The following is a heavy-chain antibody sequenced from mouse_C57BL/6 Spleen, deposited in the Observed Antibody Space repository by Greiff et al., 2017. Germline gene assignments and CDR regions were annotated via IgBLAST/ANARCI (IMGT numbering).Heavy chain of an antibody. J-gene: IGHJ1*03. D-gene: IGHD3-2*02. V-gene: IGHV1-52*01. CDR3: ARKGDSSGPWYFDV. Sequence: QVQLQQPGAELVRPGSSVKLSCKASGYTFTSYWMHWVKQRPIQGLEWIGNIDPSDSETHYNQKFKDKAILTVDKSSSTAYMQLSSLTSEDSAVYYCARKGDSSGPWYFDVWGTGTTVTVSS. CDR1: GYTFTSYW. CDR2: IDPSDSET.